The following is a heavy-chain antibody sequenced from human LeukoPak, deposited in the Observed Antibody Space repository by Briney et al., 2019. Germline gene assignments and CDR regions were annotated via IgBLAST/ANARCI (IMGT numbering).Heavy chain of an antibody. CDR1: GYSFTSHW. Sequence: GESLKISCKGSGYSFTSHWIGWVRQMPGKGLEWMGIIYPGDSDTRYSPSFQGQVTISADKSISAASLQWSSLKASDTAMYYCAKGFGEGDYYYGMDVWGRGTTVTVSS. CDR3: AKGFGEGDYYYGMDV. CDR2: IYPGDSDT. D-gene: IGHD3-10*01. J-gene: IGHJ6*02. V-gene: IGHV5-51*01.